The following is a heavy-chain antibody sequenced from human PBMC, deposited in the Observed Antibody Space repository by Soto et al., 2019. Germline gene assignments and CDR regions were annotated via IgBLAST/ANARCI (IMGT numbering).Heavy chain of an antibody. V-gene: IGHV1-18*01. J-gene: IGHJ6*01. CDR2: ISGYNGNT. D-gene: IGHD6-19*01. Sequence: QGQLVQSGDEVKKPGASVKVSCKASGYTFSSYGISWVRQAPGQGLEWMGWISGYNGNTYYAEKFQGRGTMNTDTSANTAYMELRSLRSDDTAVYYCARDGSGWYNHYYGMDFWGQVTTVTVSS. CDR3: ARDGSGWYNHYYGMDF. CDR1: GYTFSSYG.